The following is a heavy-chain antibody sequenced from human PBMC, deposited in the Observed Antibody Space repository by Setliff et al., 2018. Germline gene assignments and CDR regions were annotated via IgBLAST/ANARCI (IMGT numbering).Heavy chain of an antibody. D-gene: IGHD5-18*01. V-gene: IGHV3-33*08. CDR2: IWDDGGNK. Sequence: LSLSCAASGFTFSTYRMHWVRQAPGKGLEWVAVIWDDGGNKCHADSVKGRFTISRDNAKTSLYLQMDSLRVEDTAVYFCARSPGWIPWFDSWGQGTLVTVSS. CDR1: GFTFSTYR. CDR3: ARSPGWIPWFDS. J-gene: IGHJ5*01.